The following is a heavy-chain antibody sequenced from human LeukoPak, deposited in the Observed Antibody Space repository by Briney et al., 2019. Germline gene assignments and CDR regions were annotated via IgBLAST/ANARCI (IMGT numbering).Heavy chain of an antibody. CDR1: GFTFSSYG. Sequence: HPGRSPRLSCAASGFTFSSYGMHWVRQAPGKGLEWVAVISYDGSNKYYADSVKGRFTISKDNSKNTLYLQMNSLRAEDTAVYYCAKAGIAAAALDYWGQGTLVTVSS. V-gene: IGHV3-30*18. D-gene: IGHD6-13*01. CDR2: ISYDGSNK. CDR3: AKAGIAAAALDY. J-gene: IGHJ4*02.